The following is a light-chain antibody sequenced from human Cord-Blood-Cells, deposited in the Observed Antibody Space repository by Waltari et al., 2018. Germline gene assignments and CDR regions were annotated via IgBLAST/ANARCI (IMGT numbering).Light chain of an antibody. CDR3: QQSYSTAP. Sequence: DLQMTQSPSSLSASVGDRVTITCRASKSISSYLNWYQQKPGKAPKPLIYAESSLQSGVPSRFSGSGSGTHMPLYISSLQAECCATYGCQQSYSTAPLGHATRLAI. CDR1: KSISSY. J-gene: IGKJ5*01. V-gene: IGKV1-39*01. CDR2: AES.